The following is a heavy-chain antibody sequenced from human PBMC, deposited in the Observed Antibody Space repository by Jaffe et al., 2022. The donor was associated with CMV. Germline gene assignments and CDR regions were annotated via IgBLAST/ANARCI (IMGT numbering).Heavy chain of an antibody. CDR1: GFTFSDKT. Sequence: EVQLVESGGGLVQPGGSLRLSCAASGFTFSDKTMSWVRQAPGKGLEWLAYVSATGGTIYYADSVKGRFTASRDNDKNSLFLQIHTLRDEDTAVYFCLGSGYSRAGYFDLWGRGTLVTVSS. J-gene: IGHJ2*01. CDR2: VSATGGTI. D-gene: IGHD3-22*01. V-gene: IGHV3-48*02. CDR3: LGSGYSRAGYFDL.